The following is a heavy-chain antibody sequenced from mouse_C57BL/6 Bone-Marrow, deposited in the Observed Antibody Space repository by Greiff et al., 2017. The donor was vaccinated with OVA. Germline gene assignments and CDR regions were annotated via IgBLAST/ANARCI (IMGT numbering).Heavy chain of an antibody. J-gene: IGHJ3*01. D-gene: IGHD1-1*01. Sequence: LVESGAELARPGASVKLSCKASGYTFTSYGISWVKQRTGQGLEWIGEIYPRSGNTYYNEKFKGKATLTADKSSSTAYMELRSLTSEDSAVYFWAREGDYYGSSLVFAYWGQGTLVTVSA. V-gene: IGHV1-81*01. CDR3: AREGDYYGSSLVFAY. CDR1: GYTFTSYG. CDR2: IYPRSGNT.